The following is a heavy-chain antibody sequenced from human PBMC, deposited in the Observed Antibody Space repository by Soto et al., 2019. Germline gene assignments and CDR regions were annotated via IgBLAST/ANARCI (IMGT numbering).Heavy chain of an antibody. CDR2: ISSSRSKI. J-gene: IGHJ6*02. CDR1: GFTFISHS. Sequence: EMQLVESGGGLVKSGGSLRLSCAASGFTFISHSMNWVRQAPGKGLEWVASISSSRSKIYYADSVKGRFTISRDNAENVLSLHMNSLGADDSAVYYGARWSGYCSTGGFLGLYFCYIGMDVWGQGTMVIVSS. CDR3: ARWSGYCSTGGFLGLYFCYIGMDV. V-gene: IGHV3-21*01. D-gene: IGHD2-2*01.